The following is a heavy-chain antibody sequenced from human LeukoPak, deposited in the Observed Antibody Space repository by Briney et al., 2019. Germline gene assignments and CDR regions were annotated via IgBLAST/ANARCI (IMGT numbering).Heavy chain of an antibody. V-gene: IGHV4-61*02. J-gene: IGHJ6*03. D-gene: IGHD1-14*01. CDR3: ARDSPMRSELRAYYYYYMDV. CDR2: IYTSGST. Sequence: SQTLSLTCTVSGGSISSGRYYWSWIRQPAGKGLEWIVRIYTSGSTNYNPSLKTRVTISVDTSKNQFSLKLSSVTAADTAVYYCARDSPMRSELRAYYYYYMDVWGKGTTVTVSS. CDR1: GGSISSGRYY.